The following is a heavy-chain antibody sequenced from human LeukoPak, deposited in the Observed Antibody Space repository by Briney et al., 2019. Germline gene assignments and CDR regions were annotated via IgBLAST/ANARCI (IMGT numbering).Heavy chain of an antibody. CDR3: AREDNGDYIFDY. V-gene: IGHV1-18*01. Sequence: ASVKVSCRASGYTFTSYGISWVRQAPGQGLEWMGWISAYNGNTNYAQKLQGRVTMTTDTSTSTAYMELRSLRSDDTAVYYCAREDNGDYIFDYWGQGTLVTVSS. D-gene: IGHD4-17*01. CDR2: ISAYNGNT. J-gene: IGHJ4*02. CDR1: GYTFTSYG.